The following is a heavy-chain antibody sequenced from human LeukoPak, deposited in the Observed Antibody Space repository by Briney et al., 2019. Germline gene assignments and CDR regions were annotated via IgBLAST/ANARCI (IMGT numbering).Heavy chain of an antibody. CDR1: GFTFGDYA. V-gene: IGHV3-49*04. CDR3: TREEYSSSSAPFDY. CDR2: IRSKAYGGTT. Sequence: QPGRSLRLSCTASGFTFGDYAMSWVRQAPGKGLEWVGFIRSKAYGGTTEYAASVKGRFTISRDDSKSIAYLQMNSLKTEDTAVYYCTREEYSSSSAPFDYWGQGTLVTVSS. J-gene: IGHJ4*02. D-gene: IGHD6-6*01.